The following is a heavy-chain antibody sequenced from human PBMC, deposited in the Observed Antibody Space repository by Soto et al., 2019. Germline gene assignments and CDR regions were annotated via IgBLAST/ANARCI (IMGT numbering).Heavy chain of an antibody. CDR2: IYHSGST. Sequence: KPSETLSLTCAVSGGSISRGGYSWSWIRQPPGKGLEWIGYIYHSGSTYYNPSLKSRVTISVDRSKNQFSLKLSSVTAADTAVYYCARSDYYGSGSFSYFDYCGQGTLVTVSS. V-gene: IGHV4-30-2*01. CDR1: GGSISRGGYS. CDR3: ARSDYYGSGSFSYFDY. D-gene: IGHD3-10*01. J-gene: IGHJ4*02.